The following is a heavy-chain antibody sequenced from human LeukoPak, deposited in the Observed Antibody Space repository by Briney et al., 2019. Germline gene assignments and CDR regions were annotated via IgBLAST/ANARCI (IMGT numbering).Heavy chain of an antibody. J-gene: IGHJ5*02. V-gene: IGHV1-69*05. CDR3: ARGVVVPAATNWFDP. Sequence: ASVKVSCKASGGTFSSYAISWVRQAPGQGLEWMGGIIPIFGTANYAQKFQGGVTITTDESTSTAYMELSSLRSEDTAVYYCARGVVVPAATNWFDPWGQGTLVTVSS. CDR2: IIPIFGTA. CDR1: GGTFSSYA. D-gene: IGHD2-2*01.